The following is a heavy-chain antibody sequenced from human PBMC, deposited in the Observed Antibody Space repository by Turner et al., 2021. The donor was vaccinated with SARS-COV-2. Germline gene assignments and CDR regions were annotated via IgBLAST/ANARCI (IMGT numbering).Heavy chain of an antibody. CDR2: ISYDGSDK. CDR1: GFTFSSYG. V-gene: IGHV3-30*18. J-gene: IGHJ6*02. D-gene: IGHD1-26*01. CDR3: AKESGSYYYYYYGMDV. Sequence: QVQLVESGGGVVQPGRSLRLSCAASGFTFSSYGMPWVRQAPGKGLEWVAVISYDGSDKYYADSVKGRFTISRDNSKNTLYLQMNSLRAEDTAVYYCAKESGSYYYYYYGMDVWGQGTTVTVSS.